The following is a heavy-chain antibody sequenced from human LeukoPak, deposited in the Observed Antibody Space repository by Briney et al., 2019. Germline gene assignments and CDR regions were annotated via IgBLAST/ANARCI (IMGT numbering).Heavy chain of an antibody. CDR3: ARDPYYDSSGYSYSHFDY. CDR2: ISAYNGNT. V-gene: IGHV1-18*01. Sequence: ASVKVSCKASGYTFTSYGISWVRQAPGQGLEWMGWISAYNGNTKYAQKLQGRVTMTTDTSTSTAYMELRSLRSDDTAVYYCARDPYYDSSGYSYSHFDYWGQGTLVTVSS. CDR1: GYTFTSYG. J-gene: IGHJ4*02. D-gene: IGHD3-22*01.